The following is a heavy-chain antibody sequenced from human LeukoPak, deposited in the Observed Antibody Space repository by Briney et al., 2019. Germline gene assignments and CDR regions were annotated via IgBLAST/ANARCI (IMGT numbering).Heavy chain of an antibody. Sequence: GGSLRLSCAASGFIFNYYTMNWVPRAPGKGPEGTASIDSSGSYIHYAASVKGRFTISRDNARDSVYLQMNNLRADDTAVYYCARDIHSSRFDYWGHGTLVTVSS. CDR3: ARDIHSSRFDY. CDR1: GFIFNYYT. V-gene: IGHV3-21*01. J-gene: IGHJ4*01. D-gene: IGHD1-26*01. CDR2: IDSSGSYI.